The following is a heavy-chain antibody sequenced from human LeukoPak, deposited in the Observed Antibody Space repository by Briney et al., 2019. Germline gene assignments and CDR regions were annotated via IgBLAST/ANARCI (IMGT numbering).Heavy chain of an antibody. CDR1: GYTFTGYY. J-gene: IGHJ5*02. V-gene: IGHV1-2*02. D-gene: IGHD3-22*01. CDR2: INPNSGGT. CDR3: AREEGIDSSGYWGRFDP. Sequence: ASVKVSCKASGYTFTGYYMHWVRQAPGQGLEWMGWINPNSGGTNYAQKFQGRVTMTRDTSISTAYMELSRLRSDDTAVYYCAREEGIDSSGYWGRFDPWGQGTLVTVSS.